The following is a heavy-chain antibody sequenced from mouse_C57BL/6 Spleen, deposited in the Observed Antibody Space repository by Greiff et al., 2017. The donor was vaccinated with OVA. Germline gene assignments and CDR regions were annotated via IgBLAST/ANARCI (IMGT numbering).Heavy chain of an antibody. CDR2: INPGSGGT. CDR1: GYAFTNYL. D-gene: IGHD1-1*01. V-gene: IGHV1-54*01. Sequence: QVQLQQSGAELVRPGTSVKVSYKASGYAFTNYLIEWVKQRPGQGLEWIGAINPGSGGTNYNEKFKGKATLTADKSSSTAYMQLSSLTSEDSAVYFCAGGITTVLDYWGQGTTLTVSS. CDR3: AGGITTVLDY. J-gene: IGHJ2*01.